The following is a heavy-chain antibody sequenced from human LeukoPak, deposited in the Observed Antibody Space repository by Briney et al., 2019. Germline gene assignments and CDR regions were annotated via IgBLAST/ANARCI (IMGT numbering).Heavy chain of an antibody. V-gene: IGHV3-23*01. J-gene: IGHJ4*02. Sequence: PGGSLRLSCAASGFTFNTYAMSWVRQAPGKGLEWVSAISDSGGSAYYADSVKGRFTISRDNSKNTLYLQMNSLRAEDTAVYYCAKDTSIFGVGRTFDYWGQGTLVTVSS. D-gene: IGHD3-3*01. CDR3: AKDTSIFGVGRTFDY. CDR2: ISDSGGSA. CDR1: GFTFNTYA.